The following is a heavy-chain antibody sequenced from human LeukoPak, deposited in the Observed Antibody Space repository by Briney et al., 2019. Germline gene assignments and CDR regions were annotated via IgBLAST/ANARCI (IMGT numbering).Heavy chain of an antibody. CDR3: ARDSNYYDSSGYCDY. Sequence: GASVKVSCKASGYTFTSYGISWVRQAPGQGLEWMGWISAYNGNTTYAQKLQGRVTMTTDTSTSTAYMELRSLRSDDTAVYYCARDSNYYDSSGYCDYWGQGTLVTVSS. D-gene: IGHD3-22*01. CDR1: GYTFTSYG. CDR2: ISAYNGNT. V-gene: IGHV1-18*01. J-gene: IGHJ4*02.